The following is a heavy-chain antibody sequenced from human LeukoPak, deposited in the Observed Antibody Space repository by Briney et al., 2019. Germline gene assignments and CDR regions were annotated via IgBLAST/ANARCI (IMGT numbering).Heavy chain of an antibody. Sequence: SGGSLRLSCAASGFTFSSYGMHWVRQAPGKGLEWVAFIRYDGSNKYYADSVKGRFTISRDNAKNSMYLQMNSLRAEDTAVYYCARPLMYYYGSETYFWFDPWGQGTLVTVSS. V-gene: IGHV3-30*02. CDR1: GFTFSSYG. CDR3: ARPLMYYYGSETYFWFDP. CDR2: IRYDGSNK. D-gene: IGHD3-10*01. J-gene: IGHJ5*02.